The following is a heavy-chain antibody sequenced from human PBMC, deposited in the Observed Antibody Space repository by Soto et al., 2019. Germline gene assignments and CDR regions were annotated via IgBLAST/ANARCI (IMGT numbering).Heavy chain of an antibody. CDR2: IWYDGSNK. Sequence: QVQLVESGGGVVQPGRSLRLSCAASGFTFSSYGMHWVRQAPGTGLEWVAVIWYDGSNKYYADSVKGRFTISRDNSKNTLDLQMNSLRAEDTAVYYCARDPNYDFWSGYWVYYFDYWGQGTLVTVSS. V-gene: IGHV3-33*01. CDR3: ARDPNYDFWSGYWVYYFDY. CDR1: GFTFSSYG. J-gene: IGHJ4*02. D-gene: IGHD3-3*01.